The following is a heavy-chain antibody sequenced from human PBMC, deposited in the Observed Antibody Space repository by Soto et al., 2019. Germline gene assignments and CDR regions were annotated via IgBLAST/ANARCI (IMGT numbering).Heavy chain of an antibody. CDR2: IYHSGST. Sequence: QLQLQESGSGLVKPSQTLSLTCAVSGGSISSGGYSWSWIRQPPGKGLEWIGYIYHSGSTYYNPSLKSRVTTSVDRSKNQFSLKLSSVTAADTAVYYCARVGSNYYYYGMDVWGQGTTVTVSS. CDR1: GGSISSGGYS. CDR3: ARVGSNYYYYGMDV. V-gene: IGHV4-30-2*01. J-gene: IGHJ6*02. D-gene: IGHD4-4*01.